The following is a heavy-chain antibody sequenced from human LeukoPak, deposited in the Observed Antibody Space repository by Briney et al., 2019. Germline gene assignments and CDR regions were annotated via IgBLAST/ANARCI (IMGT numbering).Heavy chain of an antibody. CDR3: GRDRGYGASH. J-gene: IGHJ4*02. CDR2: ITSRGGSI. V-gene: IGHV3-11*04. CDR1: GFSLSDYC. Sequence: GGSLRLSCAASGFSLSDYCMSWIRQAPGKGLEWVSYITSRGGSIFYADSLKGRFTISRDNAKNSLFLQMNSLRAEDTAVYYCGRDRGYGASHWGQGTLVTVSS. D-gene: IGHD5-12*01.